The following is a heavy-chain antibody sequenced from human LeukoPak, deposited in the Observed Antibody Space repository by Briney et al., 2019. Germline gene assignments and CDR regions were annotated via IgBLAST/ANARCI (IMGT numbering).Heavy chain of an antibody. CDR2: ISWNSGSI. V-gene: IGHV3-9*03. Sequence: PGGSLRLSCAASGFTFDDYAMHWVRQAPGKGLEWVSGISWNSGSIGYADSVKGQFTISRDNAKNSLYLQMNSLRAEDMALYYCAKDWSYDSSGYYDYWGQGTLVTVSS. J-gene: IGHJ4*02. CDR3: AKDWSYDSSGYYDY. CDR1: GFTFDDYA. D-gene: IGHD3-22*01.